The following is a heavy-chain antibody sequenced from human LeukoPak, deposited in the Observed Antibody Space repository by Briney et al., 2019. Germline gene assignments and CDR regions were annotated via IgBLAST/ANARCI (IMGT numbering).Heavy chain of an antibody. Sequence: PSETLSLTCTVSGGSISSGSYYWSWIRQPAGKGLEWIGRIYTSGSTNYNPSLKSRVTISVDTSKNQFSLKLSSVTAADTAVYYCARDRPEGGYDLKEVYYYMDVWGKGTTVTISS. V-gene: IGHV4-61*02. CDR1: GGSISSGSYY. D-gene: IGHD5-12*01. CDR3: ARDRPEGGYDLKEVYYYMDV. CDR2: IYTSGST. J-gene: IGHJ6*03.